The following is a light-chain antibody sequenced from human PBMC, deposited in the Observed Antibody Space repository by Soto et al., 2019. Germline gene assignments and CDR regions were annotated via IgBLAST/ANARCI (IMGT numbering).Light chain of an antibody. CDR1: QSINTY. CDR2: AAS. V-gene: IGKV1-39*01. Sequence: DIQMTQSPSSLSASVGDRVTITCRASQSINTYLNWYQHKPGKAPKLLIYAASSLQSGVPSRFSGSGSGTDFTLTISSLQPEDFATYYCQHSYNRLPSFGGGTTVEIK. J-gene: IGKJ4*01. CDR3: QHSYNRLPS.